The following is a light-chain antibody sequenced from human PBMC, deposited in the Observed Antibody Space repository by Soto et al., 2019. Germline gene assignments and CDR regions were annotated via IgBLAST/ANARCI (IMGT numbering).Light chain of an antibody. CDR1: QSVSSY. V-gene: IGKV3-11*01. Sequence: EIVLTQSPATLSLSPGESVTLSCRASQSVSSYLAWYQQKPGQAPRLLIYDASNRATDIPARFSGSGSVTDFTLNISSLESEDFGVYSCQQRGKWPRTFGQGTKLEIK. J-gene: IGKJ2*01. CDR3: QQRGKWPRT. CDR2: DAS.